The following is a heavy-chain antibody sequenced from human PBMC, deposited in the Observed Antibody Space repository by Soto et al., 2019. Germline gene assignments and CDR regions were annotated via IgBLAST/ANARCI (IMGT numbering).Heavy chain of an antibody. D-gene: IGHD2-8*01. CDR1: SYSISSGFF. CDR3: ARDTNSLDL. J-gene: IGHJ5*02. CDR2: IYHTGDT. Sequence: SETLSLTCVVSSYSISSGFFWAWIRQPPGKGLEWVGSIYHTGDTHYNPSLSSQVSMSVDTSKNHFSQKLTYLTAADTAVYFCARDTNSLDLWGQGILVTVSS. V-gene: IGHV4-38-2*02.